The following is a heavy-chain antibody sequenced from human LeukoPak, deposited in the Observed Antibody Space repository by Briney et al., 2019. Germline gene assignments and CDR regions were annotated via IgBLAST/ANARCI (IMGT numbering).Heavy chain of an antibody. CDR2: IRYDGSNK. V-gene: IGHV3-30*02. D-gene: IGHD3-22*01. Sequence: GGSLRLSCAASGFTFSSYGMHWVRQAQGKGLEWVAFIRYDGSNKYYADSVKGRFTISRDNSKNTLYLQMNSLRAEDTAVYYCAKDLSWLNYDSGRSWFDPWGQGTLVTVSS. CDR1: GFTFSSYG. J-gene: IGHJ5*02. CDR3: AKDLSWLNYDSGRSWFDP.